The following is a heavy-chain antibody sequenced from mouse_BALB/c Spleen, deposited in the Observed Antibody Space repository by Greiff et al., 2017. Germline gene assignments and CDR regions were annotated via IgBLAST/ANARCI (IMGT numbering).Heavy chain of an antibody. CDR2: ILPGSGST. CDR3: ARQYGNYVSAMDY. CDR1: GYTFSSYW. Sequence: QVQLQQSGAELMKPGASVKISCKATGYTFSSYWIEWVKQRPGHGLEWIGEILPGSGSTNYNEKFKGKATFTADTSSNTDYMQLSSLTSEDSAVYYCARQYGNYVSAMDYWGQGTSVTVSS. J-gene: IGHJ4*01. V-gene: IGHV1-9*01. D-gene: IGHD2-10*02.